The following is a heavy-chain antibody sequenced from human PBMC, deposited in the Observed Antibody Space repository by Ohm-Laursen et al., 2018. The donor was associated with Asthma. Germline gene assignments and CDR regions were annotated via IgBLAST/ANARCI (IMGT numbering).Heavy chain of an antibody. V-gene: IGHV4-31*11. D-gene: IGHD4-23*01. J-gene: IGHJ4*02. Sequence: TLSLTCAVSGGSISSGGYYWSWIRQHPGKGLEWIGYIYYSGSTYYNPSLKSRVTISVDTSKNQFSLKLSSVTAADTGVYYCARASEHDYGGNRFDYWGQGTLVTVSS. CDR3: ARASEHDYGGNRFDY. CDR2: IYYSGST. CDR1: GGSISSGGYY.